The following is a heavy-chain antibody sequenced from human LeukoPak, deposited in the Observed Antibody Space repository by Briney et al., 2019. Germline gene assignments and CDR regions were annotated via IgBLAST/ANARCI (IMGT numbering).Heavy chain of an antibody. D-gene: IGHD2-21*02. CDR3: ARDRAYCGGDCYSGDAFDI. V-gene: IGHV1-18*01. Sequence: ASVNVSCKASGYTFTSYGISWVRQAPGQGLEWMGWISAYNGNTNYAQKLQGRVTMTTDTSTSTAYMELRSLRSDDTAVYYCARDRAYCGGDCYSGDAFDIWGQGTMVTVSS. CDR1: GYTFTSYG. CDR2: ISAYNGNT. J-gene: IGHJ3*02.